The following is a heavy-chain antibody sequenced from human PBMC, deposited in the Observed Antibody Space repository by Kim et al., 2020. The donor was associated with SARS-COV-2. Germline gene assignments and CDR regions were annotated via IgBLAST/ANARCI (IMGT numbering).Heavy chain of an antibody. Sequence: SVKGRFTISRDNAKNTLYLQMNSLRAEDTAVYYCAKGILEIGLLGVGIDYWGQGTLVTVSS. V-gene: IGHV3-23*03. CDR3: AKGILEIGLLGVGIDY. J-gene: IGHJ4*02. D-gene: IGHD3-10*01.